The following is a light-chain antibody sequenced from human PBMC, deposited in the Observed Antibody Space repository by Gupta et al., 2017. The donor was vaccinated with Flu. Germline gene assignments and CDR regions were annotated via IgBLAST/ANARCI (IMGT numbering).Light chain of an antibody. CDR2: KAS. CDR1: QSISSW. Sequence: VGDRVTITCRASQSISSWLAWYQQKPGKAPKLLIYKASSLESGVPSRFSGSGSGTEFTLTISSLQPDDFATYYCQQYNSPYTFGQGTKLEIK. J-gene: IGKJ2*01. CDR3: QQYNSPYT. V-gene: IGKV1-5*03.